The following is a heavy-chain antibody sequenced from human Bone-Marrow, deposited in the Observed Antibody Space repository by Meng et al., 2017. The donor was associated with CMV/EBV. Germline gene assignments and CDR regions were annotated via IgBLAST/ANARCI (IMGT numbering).Heavy chain of an antibody. J-gene: IGHJ5*02. V-gene: IGHV2-5*01. D-gene: IGHD5-18*01. CDR2: IYWNDDK. Sequence: FSGFSLSTSGVGVGWIRQPPGKALEWLALIYWNDDKRYSPSLKSRLTITKDTSKNQVVLTMTNMDPVDTATYYCAHTNSYGYGDWLDPWGQGTLVTVSS. CDR3: AHTNSYGYGDWLDP. CDR1: GFSLSTSGVG.